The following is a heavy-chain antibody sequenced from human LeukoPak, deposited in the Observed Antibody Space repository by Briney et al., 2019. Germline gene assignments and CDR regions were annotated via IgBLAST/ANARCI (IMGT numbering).Heavy chain of an antibody. CDR3: ASSPYYDFWSGYYIYFDY. D-gene: IGHD3-3*01. J-gene: IGHJ4*02. CDR1: GFTFSSYA. Sequence: GGSLRLSCAASGFTFSSYAMSWVRQAPGKGLEWVSAISGSGGSTYYADSVKGRFTISRDKSKNTLYLQMNRLRAEDTAVYYCASSPYYDFWSGYYIYFDYWGQGTLVTVSS. V-gene: IGHV3-23*01. CDR2: ISGSGGST.